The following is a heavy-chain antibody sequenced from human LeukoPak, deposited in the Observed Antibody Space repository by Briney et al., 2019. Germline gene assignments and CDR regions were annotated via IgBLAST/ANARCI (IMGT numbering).Heavy chain of an antibody. CDR2: FHHSGST. Sequence: PSETLSLTCTVSGGSIRSGSYYWSWIRQAAGKGLEWIGSFHHSGSTPYNPSLNSRVSISVDTSKNQLSLKLSSVTAADTAVYYCARREGYNFDYWGQGTLVTVSS. CDR1: GGSIRSGSYY. D-gene: IGHD5-24*01. CDR3: ARREGYNFDY. J-gene: IGHJ4*02. V-gene: IGHV4-61*02.